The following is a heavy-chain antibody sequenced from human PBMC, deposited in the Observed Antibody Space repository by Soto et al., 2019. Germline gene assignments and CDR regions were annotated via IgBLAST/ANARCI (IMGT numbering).Heavy chain of an antibody. V-gene: IGHV3-11*01. CDR1: GFTFSDYY. CDR2: ISSSGSTI. J-gene: IGHJ3*02. CDR3: AATWIRLWLSI. Sequence: GGSLRLSCAASGFTFSDYYMSWIRQAPGKGLEWVSYISSSGSTIYYADSVKGRFTISRDNAKNSLYLQMNSLRAEDTAVYYCAATWIRLWLSIWGQGTMVTVSS. D-gene: IGHD5-18*01.